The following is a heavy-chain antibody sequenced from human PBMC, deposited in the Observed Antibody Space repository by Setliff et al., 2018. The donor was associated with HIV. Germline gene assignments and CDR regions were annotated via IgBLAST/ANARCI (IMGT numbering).Heavy chain of an antibody. CDR2: INTNTGNP. D-gene: IGHD2-21*01. CDR1: GYTFTTYA. CDR3: ARKGEYYYYYYYMDV. J-gene: IGHJ6*03. V-gene: IGHV7-4-1*02. Sequence: ASVKVSCKASGYTFTTYAMNWVRQAPGQGLEWMGWINTNTGNPTYAQGFTGRFVFSLDTSVSTAYLQISSLKAEDTAVYYCARKGEYYYYYYYMDVWGKGTTVTVSS.